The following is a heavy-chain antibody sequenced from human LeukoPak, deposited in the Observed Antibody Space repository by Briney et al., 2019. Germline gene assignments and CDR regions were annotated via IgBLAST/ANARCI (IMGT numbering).Heavy chain of an antibody. D-gene: IGHD2-2*01. V-gene: IGHV3-23*01. Sequence: GGSLRLSCAASGFTFSSYAMSWVRQAPGKGLEWVSAISGSGGSTYYADSVEGRFTISRDNSKNTLYLQMNSLRAEDTAVYYCAKDGGLGYCSSTSCYCDYWGQGTLVTVSS. CDR1: GFTFSSYA. CDR3: AKDGGLGYCSSTSCYCDY. J-gene: IGHJ4*02. CDR2: ISGSGGST.